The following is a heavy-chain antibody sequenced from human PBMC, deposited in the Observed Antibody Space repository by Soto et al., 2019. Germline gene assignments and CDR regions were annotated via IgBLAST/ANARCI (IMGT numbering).Heavy chain of an antibody. CDR1: GYTFTGYY. D-gene: IGHD6-6*01. J-gene: IGHJ4*02. Sequence: QVQLVQSGAEVKKPGASVKVSCKASGYTFTGYYMHWVRQAPGQGLEWMGWINPNSGGTNYAQKFQGRVTITADESTSTAYMELSSLRSEDTAVYYCARASRYSSSPTDYWGQGTLVTVSS. CDR3: ARASRYSSSPTDY. V-gene: IGHV1-2*02. CDR2: INPNSGGT.